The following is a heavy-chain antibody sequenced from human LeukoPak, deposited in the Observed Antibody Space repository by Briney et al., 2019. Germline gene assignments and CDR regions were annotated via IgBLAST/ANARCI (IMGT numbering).Heavy chain of an antibody. J-gene: IGHJ3*02. D-gene: IGHD2-21*01. Sequence: GGSLRLSCAASGFTFSSYGLNWVRQAPGEGLEWVSHISSSGSSIYYADSVKGRFTISRDNAKNSLYLQMNSLRAEDTAVYYCARGEVFLIWGQGTMVTVSS. CDR3: ARGEVFLI. CDR2: ISSSGSSI. CDR1: GFTFSSYG. V-gene: IGHV3-48*03.